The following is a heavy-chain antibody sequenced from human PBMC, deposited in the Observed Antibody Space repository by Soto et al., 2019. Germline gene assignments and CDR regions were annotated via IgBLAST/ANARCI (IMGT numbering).Heavy chain of an antibody. CDR1: VYSFTSFW. CDR2: IDLRDSHT. J-gene: IGHJ4*02. D-gene: IGHD3-22*01. Sequence: GESLKISCKVSVYSFTSFWISWVRQMPGKGLELMVRIDLRDSHTNYSPSFQGRVTISADKSISTAYLQWSSLKASDTAMYFCERGEYYDSSGYYSDYWGQGTLVTVSS. V-gene: IGHV5-10-1*01. CDR3: ERGEYYDSSGYYSDY.